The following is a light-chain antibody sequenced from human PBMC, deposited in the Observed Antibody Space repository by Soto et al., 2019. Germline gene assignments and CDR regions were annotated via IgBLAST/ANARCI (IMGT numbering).Light chain of an antibody. CDR1: QDINVY. Sequence: DIQMTQSPSSLSASIGDTVTITCRASQDINVYLNWYQQKPGEVSKLLIYSASTLHSGVPSRFTGSGSETDFTLTIRRLQPEDFATYYCQHGYVAPYSFGQGTKVDI. J-gene: IGKJ2*03. CDR2: SAS. CDR3: QHGYVAPYS. V-gene: IGKV1-39*01.